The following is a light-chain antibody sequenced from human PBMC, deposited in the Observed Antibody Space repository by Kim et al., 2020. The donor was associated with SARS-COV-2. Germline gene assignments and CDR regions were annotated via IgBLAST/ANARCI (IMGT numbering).Light chain of an antibody. Sequence: GQRVTLSGSGSNSNLGNNYVYWHQQFPGMAPKVIIFREDERPSGVPGRFSASKSGTSASLAISGVRSEDEAHYYCAAWDDSLSAWVFGGGTQLTVL. CDR2: RED. CDR1: NSNLGNNY. CDR3: AAWDDSLSAWV. J-gene: IGLJ3*02. V-gene: IGLV1-47*01.